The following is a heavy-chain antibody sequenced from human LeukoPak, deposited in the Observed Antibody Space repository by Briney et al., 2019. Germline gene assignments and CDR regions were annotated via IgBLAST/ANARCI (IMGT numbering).Heavy chain of an antibody. CDR3: ARVCGYSYSIKFDY. CDR1: GGSISSGDYY. V-gene: IGHV4-30-4*01. D-gene: IGHD5-18*01. J-gene: IGHJ4*02. Sequence: SETLSLTCTVSGGSISSGDYYWSWIRQPPGKGLEWIGYIYYSGSTYYNPSLKSRVTISVDTSKNQFSLKLSSVTAADTAVYYCARVCGYSYSIKFDYWGQGTPVTVSS. CDR2: IYYSGST.